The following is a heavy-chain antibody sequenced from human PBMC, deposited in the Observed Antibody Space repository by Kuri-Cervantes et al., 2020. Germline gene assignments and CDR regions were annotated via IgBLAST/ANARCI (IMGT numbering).Heavy chain of an antibody. CDR2: IKQDGSEK. CDR3: ARARTFSSSWYYYYYGMDV. Sequence: ETLSLTCAASGFTFSSYWMSWVRQAPGKGLEWVANIKQDGSEKYYVDSVKGRFTISRDNAKNSLYLQMNSLRAEDTAVYYCARARTFSSSWYYYYYGMDVWGQGTTVTVSS. J-gene: IGHJ6*02. CDR1: GFTFSSYW. V-gene: IGHV3-7*04. D-gene: IGHD6-13*01.